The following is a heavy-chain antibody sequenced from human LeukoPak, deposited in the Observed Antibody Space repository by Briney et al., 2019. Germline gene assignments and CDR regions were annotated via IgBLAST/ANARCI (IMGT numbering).Heavy chain of an antibody. CDR3: ARDLLLWFGELFGAFDI. J-gene: IGHJ3*02. CDR1: GYTFTGYY. D-gene: IGHD3-10*01. Sequence: GASVKVSCKTSGYTFTGYYMHWVRQAPGQGLEWMGWINPNSGGTNYAQKFQGRVTMTRDTSISTAYMELSRLRSDDTAVYYCARDLLLWFGELFGAFDIWGQGTMVTVSS. V-gene: IGHV1-2*02. CDR2: INPNSGGT.